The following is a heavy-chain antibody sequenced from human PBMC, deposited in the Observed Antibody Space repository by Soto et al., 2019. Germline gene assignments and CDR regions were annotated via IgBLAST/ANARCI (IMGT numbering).Heavy chain of an antibody. CDR2: ISGSGGST. CDR3: AKTPGSGYCSGGSCYPEYFQH. D-gene: IGHD2-15*01. Sequence: QSGGSLRLSCAASGFTFSSYAMSWVRQAPGKGLEWVSAISGSGGSTYYADSVKGRFTISRDNSKNTLYLQMNSLRAEDTAVYYCAKTPGSGYCSGGSCYPEYFQHWGQRTPVTVSS. J-gene: IGHJ1*01. CDR1: GFTFSSYA. V-gene: IGHV3-23*01.